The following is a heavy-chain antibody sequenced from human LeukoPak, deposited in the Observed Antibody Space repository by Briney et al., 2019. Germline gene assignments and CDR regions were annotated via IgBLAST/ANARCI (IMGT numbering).Heavy chain of an antibody. Sequence: PGGSLRLSCAAFGFTFSSYGMHWVRQAPGKGLEWVAVISYDGSNKYYADSVKGRFTISRDNSKNTLYLQMNSLRAEDTAVYYCAKEGYDILTGTPGYFDYWGQGTLVTVSS. D-gene: IGHD3-9*01. CDR1: GFTFSSYG. CDR2: ISYDGSNK. CDR3: AKEGYDILTGTPGYFDY. J-gene: IGHJ4*02. V-gene: IGHV3-30*18.